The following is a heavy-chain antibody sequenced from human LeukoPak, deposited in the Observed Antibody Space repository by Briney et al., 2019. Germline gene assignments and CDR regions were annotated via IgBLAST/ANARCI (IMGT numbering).Heavy chain of an antibody. Sequence: SETLSLTRTVSGDSFRSSLYYWGWIRQPPGKGLEWIGQISYTGNTYYNPSLKSRVTISLDTSKNQFSLNLSSVTAADTAIYYCAKNPHHDDDADEGFDYWGQGTLVTVSS. CDR2: ISYTGNT. J-gene: IGHJ4*02. CDR1: GDSFRSSLYY. D-gene: IGHD3-16*01. CDR3: AKNPHHDDDADEGFDY. V-gene: IGHV4-39*07.